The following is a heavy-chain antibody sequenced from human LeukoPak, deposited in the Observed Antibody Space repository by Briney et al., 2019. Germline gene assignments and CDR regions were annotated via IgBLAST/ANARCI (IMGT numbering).Heavy chain of an antibody. J-gene: IGHJ6*02. CDR3: ARDRVLTTVTTYYYYGMDV. Sequence: GGSLRLSCAASGFTVSSNYMSWVRQAPGKGLEWVSVIYSGGSTYYADSVKRRFTISRDNSKNTLYLQMNSLRAEDTAVYYCARDRVLTTVTTYYYYGMDVWGQGTTVTVSS. V-gene: IGHV3-66*01. CDR2: IYSGGST. D-gene: IGHD4-17*01. CDR1: GFTVSSNY.